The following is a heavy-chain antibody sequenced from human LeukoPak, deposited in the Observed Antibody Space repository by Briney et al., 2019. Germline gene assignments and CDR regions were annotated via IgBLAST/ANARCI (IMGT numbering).Heavy chain of an antibody. CDR3: ARGLYAAPVP. D-gene: IGHD3-16*01. Sequence: GGSLRLSCAASGFTFSNYAMHWVRQAPPKGLEWVALISYDGSNEFYADSVKGRFTISRDNSKNTMYLQMNSLRAEDTAVYYCARGLYAAPVPWGQGTLVTVSS. CDR1: GFTFSNYA. V-gene: IGHV3-30-3*01. CDR2: ISYDGSNE. J-gene: IGHJ5*02.